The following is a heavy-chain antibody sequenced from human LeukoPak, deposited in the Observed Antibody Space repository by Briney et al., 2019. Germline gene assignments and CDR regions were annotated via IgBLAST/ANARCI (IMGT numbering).Heavy chain of an antibody. D-gene: IGHD5-18*01. CDR1: GFTFNTYV. CDR3: AKCSYGFSDPNFDY. CDR2: ISGSGGST. Sequence: PGGSLRLSCAASGFTFNTYVMTWVRQAPGKGLEWVSAISGSGGSTYYADSVKGRFTISRDNSKNTLYLQMNSLRAEDTAVYYCAKCSYGFSDPNFDYWGQGTLVTVSS. V-gene: IGHV3-23*01. J-gene: IGHJ4*02.